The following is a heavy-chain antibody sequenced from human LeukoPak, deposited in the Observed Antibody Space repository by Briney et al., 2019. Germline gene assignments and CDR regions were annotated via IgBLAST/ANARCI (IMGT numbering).Heavy chain of an antibody. J-gene: IGHJ6*03. CDR2: IYYSGST. V-gene: IGHV4-39*07. D-gene: IGHD4-23*01. Sequence: SETLSLTCTVSGGSISSSSYYWGWIRQPPGKGLEWIGSIYYSGSTYYNPSLKSRVTISVDTSKNQFSLKLSSVTAADTAVYHCARAVGYYYMDVWGKGTTVSVSS. CDR3: ARAVGYYYMDV. CDR1: GGSISSSSYY.